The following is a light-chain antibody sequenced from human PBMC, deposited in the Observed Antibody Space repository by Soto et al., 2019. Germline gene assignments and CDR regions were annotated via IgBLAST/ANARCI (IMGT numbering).Light chain of an antibody. J-gene: IGKJ2*01. Sequence: EKVMTQSPATLSVSPGERATLSCRASQSVSGNLAWYQQKPGQAPRLLIYGASARATDIPARFSGSGSGTEFTLTLSSLQSEDFAVYYCQKYHNLPYTFGQGTRLEIK. V-gene: IGKV3-15*01. CDR2: GAS. CDR3: QKYHNLPYT. CDR1: QSVSGN.